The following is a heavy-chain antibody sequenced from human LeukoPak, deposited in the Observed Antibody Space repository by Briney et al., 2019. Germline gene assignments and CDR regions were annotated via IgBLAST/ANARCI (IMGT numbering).Heavy chain of an antibody. CDR3: ARNTTSSPWFDP. CDR2: VYHIGTT. D-gene: IGHD6-6*01. V-gene: IGHV4-61*01. J-gene: IGHJ5*02. CDR1: GGSIKSPTSY. Sequence: SETLSLTCTVSGGSIKSPTSYWSWIRQPPGKGLEWIGNVYHIGTTSYNSSLKSRVTISVDTSKNQFSLEMASATPEDTALYYCARNTTSSPWFDPWGQGTLVIVSS.